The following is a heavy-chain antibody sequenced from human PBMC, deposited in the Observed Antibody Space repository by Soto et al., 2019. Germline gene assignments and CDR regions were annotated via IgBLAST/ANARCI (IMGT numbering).Heavy chain of an antibody. J-gene: IGHJ4*02. D-gene: IGHD3-3*01. CDR3: AKDSLRNDFWSGYYDY. Sequence: PGGSLRLSCAASGFTFSSYVMSWVRQAPGKGLEWVSAISGSGGSTYYADSVKGRFTISRDNSKNTLYLQMNSLRAEDTAVYYCAKDSLRNDFWSGYYDYWGQGTLVTVSS. CDR2: ISGSGGST. CDR1: GFTFSSYV. V-gene: IGHV3-23*01.